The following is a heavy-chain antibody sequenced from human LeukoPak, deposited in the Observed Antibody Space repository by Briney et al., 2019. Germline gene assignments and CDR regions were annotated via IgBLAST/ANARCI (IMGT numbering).Heavy chain of an antibody. Sequence: TSETLSLTCTVSGGSISSSSYYWGWIRQPPGKGLEWIGSIYYSGSTYYNPSLKSRVTISVDTSKNQFSLKLSSVTAADTAVYYCARDEAITFGGVIVMLDYWGQGTLVTVSS. J-gene: IGHJ4*02. D-gene: IGHD3-16*02. V-gene: IGHV4-39*07. CDR2: IYYSGST. CDR1: GGSISSSSYY. CDR3: ARDEAITFGGVIVMLDY.